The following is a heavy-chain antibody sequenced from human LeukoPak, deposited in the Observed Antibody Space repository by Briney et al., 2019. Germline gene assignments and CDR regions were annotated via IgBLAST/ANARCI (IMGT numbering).Heavy chain of an antibody. J-gene: IGHJ6*02. V-gene: IGHV4-59*08. Sequence: SETLSLTCTVSGGSISSYYWSWIRQPPGKGLEWIGYIYYSGSTNYNPSLKSQVTISVDTSKNQFSLKLSSVTAADTAVYYCARQDRRAVAGTGLSYYYYYGMDVWGQGTTVTVSS. CDR1: GGSISSYY. CDR2: IYYSGST. CDR3: ARQDRRAVAGTGLSYYYYYGMDV. D-gene: IGHD6-19*01.